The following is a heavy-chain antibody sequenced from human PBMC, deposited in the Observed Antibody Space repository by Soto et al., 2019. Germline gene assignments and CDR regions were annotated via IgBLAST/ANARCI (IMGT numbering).Heavy chain of an antibody. Sequence: QVQLVESGGGVVRPGRSLRLSCVASGFTFRDYGMHWVRQAPGKGLEWVAGISHHGLKEHYADSVKGRFTISRDNSKKTVYQQLNSLRGDDTAVYYCAKDWVGGSNKYYFEYWGQGTLVTVSS. J-gene: IGHJ4*02. CDR1: GFTFRDYG. D-gene: IGHD1-26*01. CDR2: ISHHGLKE. CDR3: AKDWVGGSNKYYFEY. V-gene: IGHV3-30*18.